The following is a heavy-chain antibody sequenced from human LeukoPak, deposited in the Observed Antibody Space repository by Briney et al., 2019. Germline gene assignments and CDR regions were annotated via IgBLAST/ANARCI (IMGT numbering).Heavy chain of an antibody. J-gene: IGHJ5*02. CDR3: ARGLEMATTELDP. Sequence: SQTLPLTCAISGDSVSSNSAAWNWIRQSPSRGLEWLGRTYYRSKWYSDYAVSVKSRIIINPDTSKNQFSLQLNSVTPEDTAVYYCARGLEMATTELDPWGQGTLVAVSS. V-gene: IGHV6-1*01. D-gene: IGHD5-24*01. CDR1: GDSVSSNSAA. CDR2: TYYRSKWYS.